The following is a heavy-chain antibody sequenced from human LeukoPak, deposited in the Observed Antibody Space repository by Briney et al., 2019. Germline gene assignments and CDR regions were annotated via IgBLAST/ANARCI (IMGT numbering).Heavy chain of an antibody. J-gene: IGHJ5*02. V-gene: IGHV3-48*02. CDR2: ITSDSQTI. CDR1: GFAFNIYS. CDR3: ARDRGYSYRPNWFDP. D-gene: IGHD5-18*01. Sequence: GSLRLSCAASGFAFNIYSMNWVRQAPGKGPEWIAYITSDSQTIKYADSVKGRFTISRDNAENSLFLQMSSLRDEDTAIYYCARDRGYSYRPNWFDPWGQGTLVTVSS.